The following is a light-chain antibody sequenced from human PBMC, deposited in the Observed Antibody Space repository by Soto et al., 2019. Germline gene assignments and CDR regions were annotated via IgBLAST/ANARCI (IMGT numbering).Light chain of an antibody. J-gene: IGKJ4*01. CDR2: AAS. CDR3: QQCYITPLT. V-gene: IGKV1-39*01. Sequence: DVQMTQSPSSLSASVGDRVTITCRASQSVSKYLNWDQQKPGKAPKLLIYAASSLQSGVPSRFSGSGSGTEFTLTITSLQPEDFATYYCQQCYITPLTFGGGTKVEVK. CDR1: QSVSKY.